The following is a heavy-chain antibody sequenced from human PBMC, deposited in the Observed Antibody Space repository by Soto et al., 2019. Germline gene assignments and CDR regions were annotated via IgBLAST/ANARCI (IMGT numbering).Heavy chain of an antibody. CDR3: ARVPSL. J-gene: IGHJ4*02. CDR1: GVSITSSSNY. Sequence: SETLSLTCTVSGVSITSSSNYWGWIRQPPGKGLEWIGTMYYSGSTYYNPSLKSRVTISVDRSKNQFSLKLSSVTAADTAVYYCARVPSLWGQGTLVTVSS. CDR2: MYYSGST. V-gene: IGHV4-39*07.